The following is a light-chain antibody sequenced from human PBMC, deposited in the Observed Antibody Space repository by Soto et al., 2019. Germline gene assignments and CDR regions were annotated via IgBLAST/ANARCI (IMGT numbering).Light chain of an antibody. Sequence: EIVLTQSPGTLSLSPGERATVSCRASQSVISSYLAWYQQKPGQAPRLLIYGASSRATGIPDRFSGSGSGTDFTLTISRLEPEDFAVYYCQHYGDSPPMYTFGQGTKLEIK. V-gene: IGKV3-20*01. J-gene: IGKJ2*01. CDR3: QHYGDSPPMYT. CDR1: QSVISSY. CDR2: GAS.